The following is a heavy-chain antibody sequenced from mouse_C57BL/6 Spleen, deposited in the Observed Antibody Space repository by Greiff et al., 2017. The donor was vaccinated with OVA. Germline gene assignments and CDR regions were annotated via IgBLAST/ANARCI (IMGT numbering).Heavy chain of an antibody. J-gene: IGHJ2*01. CDR1: GYTFTSYW. D-gene: IGHD4-1*01. V-gene: IGHV1-64*01. CDR3: ARIRVGRGFDY. CDR2: IHPNSGST. Sequence: QVQLQQPGAELVKPGASVKLSCKASGYTFTSYWMHWVKQRPGQGLEWIGMIHPNSGSTNYNEKFKSKATLTVDKSSSTAYMQLSSLTSEDSAVYYCARIRVGRGFDYWGQGTTLTVSS.